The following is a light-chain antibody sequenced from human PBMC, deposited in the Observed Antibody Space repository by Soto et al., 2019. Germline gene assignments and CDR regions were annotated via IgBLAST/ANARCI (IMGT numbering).Light chain of an antibody. Sequence: DIVMTQSPDSLAVSPGERATINCKSSQNILYSSNNKNYLAWYQQKPGQPPKLLIYWASTRESGVPDRFSGSGSGTDFNLTISSLQAEDVAVYYCQQYYSTPYTFGQGTKLEIK. V-gene: IGKV4-1*01. CDR3: QQYYSTPYT. CDR2: WAS. CDR1: QNILYSSNNKNY. J-gene: IGKJ2*01.